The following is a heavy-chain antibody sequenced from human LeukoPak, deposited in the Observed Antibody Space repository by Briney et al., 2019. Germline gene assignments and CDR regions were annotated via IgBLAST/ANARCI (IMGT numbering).Heavy chain of an antibody. V-gene: IGHV1-2*02. D-gene: IGHD3-16*02. CDR2: INPNSGGT. Sequence: GASVKVSCKASGYTFTGYYMHWVRQAPGQGLEWMGWINPNSGGTNYAQKFQGRVTRTRDTSISTAYMELSRLRSDDTAVYYCARAPANYDYVWGSYREYYFDYWGQGTLVTVSS. CDR3: ARAPANYDYVWGSYREYYFDY. J-gene: IGHJ4*02. CDR1: GYTFTGYY.